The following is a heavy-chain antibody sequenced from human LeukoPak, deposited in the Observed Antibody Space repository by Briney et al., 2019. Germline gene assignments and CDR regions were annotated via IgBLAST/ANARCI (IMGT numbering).Heavy chain of an antibody. Sequence: GGSLRLSCAASGFTFSTYAMSWVRQTPGKGLEWVAAISGDNPGTYHANSVKGRFTISRDNSKNTLHLQMSCLRAEDTARYYCAKAPVGHCSGAFCYHFDSWGQRALGSVSS. J-gene: IGHJ4*02. V-gene: IGHV3-23*01. CDR1: GFTFSTYA. CDR2: ISGDNPGT. D-gene: IGHD2-15*01. CDR3: AKAPVGHCSGAFCYHFDS.